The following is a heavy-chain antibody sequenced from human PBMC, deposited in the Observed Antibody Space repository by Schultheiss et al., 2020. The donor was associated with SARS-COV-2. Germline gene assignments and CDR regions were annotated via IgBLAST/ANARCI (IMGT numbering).Heavy chain of an antibody. D-gene: IGHD6-13*01. Sequence: GGSLRLSCAASGFTLSSHGMHWVRQAPGKGLVWVSAITGAGGTTYYADSVKGRFTISRDNSKNTLYLQMNSLRDEDTAVYYCARVGVAAAALASWGQGTLVTVSS. CDR1: GFTLSSHG. J-gene: IGHJ5*02. CDR2: ITGAGGTT. V-gene: IGHV3-23*01. CDR3: ARVGVAAAALAS.